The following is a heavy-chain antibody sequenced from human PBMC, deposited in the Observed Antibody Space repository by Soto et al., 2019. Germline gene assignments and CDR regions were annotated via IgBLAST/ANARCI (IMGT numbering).Heavy chain of an antibody. V-gene: IGHV1-69*13. CDR3: AREDYGGKAAFNI. Sequence: GASVKVSCKASGGTFSSYAISWVRQAPGQGLEWMGGIIPIFGTANYAQKFQGRVTITADESTSTAYMELSSPRSEDTAVYYCAREDYGGKAAFNIWGKGKMFPVSS. D-gene: IGHD4-17*01. CDR1: GGTFSSYA. CDR2: IIPIFGTA. J-gene: IGHJ3*02.